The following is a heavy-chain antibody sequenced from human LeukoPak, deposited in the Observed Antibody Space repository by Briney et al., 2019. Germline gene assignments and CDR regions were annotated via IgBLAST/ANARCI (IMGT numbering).Heavy chain of an antibody. CDR2: ISSSSSYI. V-gene: IGHV3-21*01. CDR3: ARDLSAAYCGGDCSYFDY. D-gene: IGHD2-21*02. J-gene: IGHJ4*02. Sequence: GGSLRLSCAASGFTFSSYSMNWVRQAPGKELEWVSFISSSSSYIYYADSVKGRFTISRDNAKNSLYLQMNSLRAEDTAVYYCARDLSAAYCGGDCSYFDYWGQGTLVTVSS. CDR1: GFTFSSYS.